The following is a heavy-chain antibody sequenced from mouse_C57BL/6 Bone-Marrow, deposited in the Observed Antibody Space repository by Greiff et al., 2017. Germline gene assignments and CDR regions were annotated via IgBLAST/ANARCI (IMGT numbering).Heavy chain of an antibody. CDR2: INPNNGGT. V-gene: IGHV1-22*01. J-gene: IGHJ2*01. CDR3: ARCPMIYDGYYVDY. CDR1: GYTFTDYN. D-gene: IGHD2-3*01. Sequence: EVKLMESGPELVKPGASVKMSCKASGYTFTDYNMHWVKQSHGKSLEWIGYINPNNGGTSYNQKFKGKATLTVNKSSSTAYMELRSLTSEDSAVYYCARCPMIYDGYYVDYWGQGTTLTVSS.